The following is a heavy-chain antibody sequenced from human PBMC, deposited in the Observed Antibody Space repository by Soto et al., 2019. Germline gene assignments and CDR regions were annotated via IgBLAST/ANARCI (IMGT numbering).Heavy chain of an antibody. V-gene: IGHV4-59*01. CDR1: GGSISSYY. Sequence: SETLSLTCTVSGGSISSYYWSWFRQPPGKGLEWIGYIYYSGSTNYNPSLKSRVTISVDTSKNQFSLKLSSVTAADTAVYYCARLQGYCIPTGRYGHYAMDVWGQGTTVTVSS. J-gene: IGHJ6*02. CDR3: ARLQGYCIPTGRYGHYAMDV. CDR2: IYYSGST. D-gene: IGHD2-2*01.